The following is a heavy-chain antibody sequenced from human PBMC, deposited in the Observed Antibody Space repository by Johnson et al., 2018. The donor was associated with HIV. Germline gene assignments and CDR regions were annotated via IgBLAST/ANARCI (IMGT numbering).Heavy chain of an antibody. Sequence: QVQLVESGGGVVQPGGSLRLSCAASGFTFSNYGMHWVRQAPGKGLEWVAFIRYDGSNKYYADSVKGRFTISSDNSKNTLYLQMNSLRPEDTAVYFCAREGKYSSIGPDAFDVWGQGTMVTVSS. J-gene: IGHJ3*01. D-gene: IGHD6-13*01. CDR2: IRYDGSNK. CDR1: GFTFSNYG. V-gene: IGHV3-30*02. CDR3: AREGKYSSIGPDAFDV.